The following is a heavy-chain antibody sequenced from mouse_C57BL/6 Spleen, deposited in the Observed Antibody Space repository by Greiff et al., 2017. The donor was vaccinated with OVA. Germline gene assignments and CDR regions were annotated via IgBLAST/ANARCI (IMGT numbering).Heavy chain of an antibody. J-gene: IGHJ4*01. V-gene: IGHV1-66*01. Sequence: VQLEESGPELVKPGASVKISCKASGYTFTSYYIHWVKQRPGQGLEWIGWIYPGSGNTKYNEKFKGKATLTADTSSSTAYMQLSSLTSEDSAVYCCARWEVLLSYAMDYWGQGTSVTVSS. CDR1: GYTFTSYY. CDR2: IYPGSGNT. D-gene: IGHD2-12*01. CDR3: ARWEVLLSYAMDY.